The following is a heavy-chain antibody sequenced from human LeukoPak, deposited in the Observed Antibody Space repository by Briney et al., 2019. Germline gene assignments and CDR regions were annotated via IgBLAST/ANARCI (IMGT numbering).Heavy chain of an antibody. J-gene: IGHJ4*02. D-gene: IGHD6-19*01. V-gene: IGHV3-30*18. CDR2: ISYDGSNK. CDR3: ANQKSGAGTYPVDY. Sequence: PGGSLRLSYGASGFTFSSYGMHWVRQAPGKGLEWVAVISYDGSNKYYADSVKGRFTISRDNSKNTLYLQMNSLRAEDTAVYYCANQKSGAGTYPVDYWGQGTLVTVSS. CDR1: GFTFSSYG.